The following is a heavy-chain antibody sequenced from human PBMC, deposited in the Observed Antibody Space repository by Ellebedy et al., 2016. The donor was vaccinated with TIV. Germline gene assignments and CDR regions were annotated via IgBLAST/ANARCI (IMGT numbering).Heavy chain of an antibody. CDR2: INFANGNT. V-gene: IGHV1-3*01. D-gene: IGHD3-3*01. J-gene: IGHJ4*02. Sequence: AASVKVSCKASGYTFIHYAMHWVRQAPGQRLEWMGWINFANGNTKYSEKFQGRVSITSDTSASTAYMELSSLRSEDTAVFYCERQTESGQFWSYDYWGQGTLVTVSS. CDR3: ERQTESGQFWSYDY. CDR1: GYTFIHYA.